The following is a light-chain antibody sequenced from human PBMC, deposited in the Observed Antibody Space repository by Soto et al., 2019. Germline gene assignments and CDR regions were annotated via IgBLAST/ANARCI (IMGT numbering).Light chain of an antibody. J-gene: IGKJ4*01. CDR1: QSISSY. Sequence: DIQMTQSPSSLSASVGDRVTITCRASQSISSYLNWYQQKPGKAPKLLIYAASSLQGGVPSRFSGSGSGTDFTLTISSLQPEDFATYHCQQVKNYPLTFGGGTKVDIK. V-gene: IGKV1-39*01. CDR2: AAS. CDR3: QQVKNYPLT.